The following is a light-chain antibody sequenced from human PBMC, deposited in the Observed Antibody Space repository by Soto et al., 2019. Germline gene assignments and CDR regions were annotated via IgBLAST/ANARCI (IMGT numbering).Light chain of an antibody. J-gene: IGLJ2*01. CDR3: SSYTSSSTPGKRV. CDR1: SSDVGAYNY. CDR2: DVS. Sequence: QSVLTQPASVSGSPGQSITISCTGTSSDVGAYNYVSWYQQYPGKAPKVMIYDVSNRPSGISNRFSGSKSGNTASLTISGLQAEDEADYYCSSYTSSSTPGKRVFGGGTKLTVL. V-gene: IGLV2-14*01.